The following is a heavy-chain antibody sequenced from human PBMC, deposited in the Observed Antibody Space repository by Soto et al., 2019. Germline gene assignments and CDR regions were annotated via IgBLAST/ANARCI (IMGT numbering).Heavy chain of an antibody. CDR1: GGSISPYY. J-gene: IGHJ2*01. Sequence: ETLSLTCTVSGGSISPYYWSWIRQPPGKGLEWVSSISDSSVDIYYADSVKGRFTISRDNAENSVYLQMNSLRVEDTAVYYCARPPNRERYFDLWGLGTRVTVSS. CDR2: ISDSSVDI. CDR3: ARPPNRERYFDL. D-gene: IGHD1-26*01. V-gene: IGHV3-21*01.